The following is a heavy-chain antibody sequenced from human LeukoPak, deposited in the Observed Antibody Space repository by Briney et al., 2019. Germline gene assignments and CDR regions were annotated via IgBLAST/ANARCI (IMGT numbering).Heavy chain of an antibody. CDR2: ISGSGGTT. Sequence: GGSLRLSCAASGFTFYTYAMNWVRQAPGKGLQWVAAISGSGGTTYYADSVKGRFTISRDNSKNTVYLQLSSLRAEDTAVYCCAKDPSDFLVDCWGQGTLVTVSS. CDR3: AKDPSDFLVDC. J-gene: IGHJ4*02. CDR1: GFTFYTYA. D-gene: IGHD2-21*02. V-gene: IGHV3-23*01.